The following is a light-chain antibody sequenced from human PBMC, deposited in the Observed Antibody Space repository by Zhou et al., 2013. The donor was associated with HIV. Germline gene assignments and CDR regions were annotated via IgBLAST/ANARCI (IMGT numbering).Light chain of an antibody. V-gene: IGKV3-11*01. CDR1: QSVNRY. J-gene: IGKJ1*01. CDR2: DAS. Sequence: EIVLTQSPATLSLSPGERATLSCRASQSVNRYLAWYQQKPGQAPRLLIYDASTRATGIPARFSGRGSGTDFTLTISSLEPEDFAVYYCQEYDSSIPTFGQGTKVEIK. CDR3: QEYDSSIPT.